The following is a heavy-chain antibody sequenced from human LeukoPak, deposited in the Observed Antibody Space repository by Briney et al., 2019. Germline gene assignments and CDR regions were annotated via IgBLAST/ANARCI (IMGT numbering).Heavy chain of an antibody. CDR2: ISCSCSTI. CDR1: GFTFSAYY. Sequence: GGSLRLSCAPSGFTFSAYYVSSIPQAPRKGLGWVSYISCSCSTIYLADSVKGRFTISRDNAKNSLYLQMDSLRAEDTAVYYCASTLDAYSFKGYFYYWGQGTLVTVSS. D-gene: IGHD5-24*01. V-gene: IGHV3-11*01. CDR3: ASTLDAYSFKGYFYY. J-gene: IGHJ4*02.